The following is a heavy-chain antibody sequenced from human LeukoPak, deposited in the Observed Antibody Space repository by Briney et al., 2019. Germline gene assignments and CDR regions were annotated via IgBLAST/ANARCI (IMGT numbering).Heavy chain of an antibody. Sequence: SETLSLTCTVSRYSISSGYYWGWIRQPPGKGLEWIGSIHHSGSTYYNPSLKSRVTISVDTSKNQFSLKLTSVTAADTAEYYCARNGHYSLDYWGQGTLVTVSS. CDR2: IHHSGST. CDR1: RYSISSGYY. CDR3: ARNGHYSLDY. J-gene: IGHJ4*02. D-gene: IGHD2-15*01. V-gene: IGHV4-38-2*02.